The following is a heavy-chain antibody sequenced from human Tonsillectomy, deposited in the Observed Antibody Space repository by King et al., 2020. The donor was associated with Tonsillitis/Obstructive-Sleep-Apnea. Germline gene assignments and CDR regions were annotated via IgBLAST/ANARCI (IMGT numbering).Heavy chain of an antibody. J-gene: IGHJ6*03. CDR3: AFGDYYYYYMDV. Sequence: VQLVESGGGLVQPGGSLRLSCAASGFTFSSYAMSWVRQAPGKGLEWVSAISGRGGYTYYADSVKGRFTISRDKSKNTLYLQMKSLRAEDTAVYYCAFGDYYYYYMDVWGKGATVTVSS. V-gene: IGHV3-23*04. D-gene: IGHD3-10*01. CDR2: ISGRGGYT. CDR1: GFTFSSYA.